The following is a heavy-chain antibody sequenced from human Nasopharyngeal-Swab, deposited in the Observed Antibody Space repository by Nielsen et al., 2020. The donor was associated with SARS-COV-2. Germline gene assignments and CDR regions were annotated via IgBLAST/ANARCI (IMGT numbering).Heavy chain of an antibody. CDR1: GFIFSDSA. Sequence: GSLRLSCAASGFIFSDSAIHWVRQASGKGLEWVGRIRSKGNSYATEYAASVEGRFTISRDDSKNTAYLQMNSLMTEDTAVYYCSRCGGSCYTGKDYWGQGTLVTVSS. J-gene: IGHJ4*02. D-gene: IGHD2-15*01. CDR2: IRSKGNSYAT. V-gene: IGHV3-73*01. CDR3: SRCGGSCYTGKDY.